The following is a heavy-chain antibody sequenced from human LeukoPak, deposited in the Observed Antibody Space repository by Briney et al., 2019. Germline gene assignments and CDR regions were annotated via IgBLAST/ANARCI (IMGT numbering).Heavy chain of an antibody. J-gene: IGHJ4*02. Sequence: GGSLRLSCAASGFTFSSYWMSWVRQAPGKGLEWVANIKQDGSEKYYVDSVKGRFTISRDNAKKSLYLQMNSLRAEDTAVYYCARGKIAIAVAAYYFDSWGQGTLVTVSS. D-gene: IGHD6-19*01. CDR2: IKQDGSEK. V-gene: IGHV3-7*03. CDR1: GFTFSSYW. CDR3: ARGKIAIAVAAYYFDS.